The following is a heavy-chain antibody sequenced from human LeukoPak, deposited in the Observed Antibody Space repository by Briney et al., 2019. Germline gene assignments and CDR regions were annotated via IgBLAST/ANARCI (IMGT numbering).Heavy chain of an antibody. CDR2: IYSGGST. J-gene: IGHJ6*02. D-gene: IGHD3-9*01. V-gene: IGHV3-66*01. Sequence: GGSLRLSCAVSGFTVSSNYMSWVRQAPGKGLEWVSVIYSGGSTYYADSVKGRFTISRDNSKNTVYLQMNSLRVEDTAIYYCARDRPDYDILTGYRYFFGMDVWGQGTTVTASS. CDR1: GFTVSSNY. CDR3: ARDRPDYDILTGYRYFFGMDV.